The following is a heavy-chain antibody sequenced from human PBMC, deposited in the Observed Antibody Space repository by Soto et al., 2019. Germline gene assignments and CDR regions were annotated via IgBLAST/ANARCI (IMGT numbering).Heavy chain of an antibody. V-gene: IGHV1-69*01. CDR1: GGTFRRYA. D-gene: IGHD3-10*01. CDR3: ARDLDYYGSGSHYYYGMGV. Sequence: QVQLVQSGAEVKKPGSSVKVSCKASGGTFRRYAFSWVRQAPGQGLEWMGGIVPIYGTRGFAQKFQGRLTITADEPTRTAYMELSSLRSEDTAVYYCARDLDYYGSGSHYYYGMGVWGQGTTVTVSS. J-gene: IGHJ6*02. CDR2: IVPIYGTR.